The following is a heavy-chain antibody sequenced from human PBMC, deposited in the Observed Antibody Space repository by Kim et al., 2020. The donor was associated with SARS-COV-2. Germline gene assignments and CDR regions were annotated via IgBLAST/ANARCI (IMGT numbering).Heavy chain of an antibody. J-gene: IGHJ6*02. Sequence: GGSLRLSCAASGFTFSNYGMHWVRQAPVKGLEWVAFISKDGNNKYYADSVEGRVTMSRDNSKNTLFLQLSSLRAEDTAVYYCAKQLWDYYYGMDVWGQGT. V-gene: IGHV3-30*02. CDR1: GFTFSNYG. CDR2: ISKDGNNK. D-gene: IGHD3-16*01. CDR3: AKQLWDYYYGMDV.